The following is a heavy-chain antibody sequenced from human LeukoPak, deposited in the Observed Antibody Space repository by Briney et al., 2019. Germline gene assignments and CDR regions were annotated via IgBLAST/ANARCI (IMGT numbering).Heavy chain of an antibody. D-gene: IGHD5-24*01. CDR1: GGSISSGDYY. CDR2: IYYSGST. V-gene: IGHV4-30-4*08. CDR3: ARDPDGSLGAFDI. Sequence: PSQTLSLTCTVSGGSISSGDYYWSRIRQPPGKGLEWIGYIYYSGSTYYNPSLKSRVTISVDTSKNQFSLKLSSVTAADTAVYYCARDPDGSLGAFDIWGQGTMVTVSS. J-gene: IGHJ3*02.